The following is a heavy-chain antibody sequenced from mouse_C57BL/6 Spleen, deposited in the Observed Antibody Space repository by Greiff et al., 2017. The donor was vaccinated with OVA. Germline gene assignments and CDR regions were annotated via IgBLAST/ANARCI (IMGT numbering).Heavy chain of an antibody. J-gene: IGHJ1*03. D-gene: IGHD2-10*01. Sequence: VQLQQSGAELVRPGASVTLSCKASGYTFTDYEMHWVKQTPVHGLEWIGAIDPETGGTAYNQKFKGKAILTADKSSSTAYMELRSLTSEDSAVYYCSPYYGNYGYFDVWGTGTTVTVSS. CDR3: SPYYGNYGYFDV. CDR1: GYTFTDYE. V-gene: IGHV1-15*01. CDR2: IDPETGGT.